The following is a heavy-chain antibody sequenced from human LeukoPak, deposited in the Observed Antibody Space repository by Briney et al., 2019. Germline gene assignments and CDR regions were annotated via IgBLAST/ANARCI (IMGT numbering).Heavy chain of an antibody. Sequence: GSLRLSCAASGFTFSSYEMNWVRQPPGKGLEWIGEIYHSGNTKYNPSLKSRVTISMDKSKNQFSLKLSSVTAADTAMYFCARGRTGYQLLPTKKNYSYYYVDVWGKGTSVTVSS. CDR3: ARGRTGYQLLPTKKNYSYYYVDV. CDR1: GFTFSSYE. J-gene: IGHJ6*03. D-gene: IGHD2-2*01. V-gene: IGHV4-34*01. CDR2: IYHSGNT.